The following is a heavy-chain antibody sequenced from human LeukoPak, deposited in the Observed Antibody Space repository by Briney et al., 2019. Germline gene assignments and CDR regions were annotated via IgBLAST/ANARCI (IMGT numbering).Heavy chain of an antibody. CDR3: VAAGPDYYFSYGMDV. D-gene: IGHD6-13*01. J-gene: IGHJ6*02. V-gene: IGHV1-3*01. Sequence: ASVKVSCKASGYTFTTYAIYWVRQAPGQRLEWMGWINGGNGKTKYSQKFQARVTITRDTSASTAYMELSSLRSEDTAVYYCVAAGPDYYFSYGMDVWGQGTTVTVSS. CDR1: GYTFTTYA. CDR2: INGGNGKT.